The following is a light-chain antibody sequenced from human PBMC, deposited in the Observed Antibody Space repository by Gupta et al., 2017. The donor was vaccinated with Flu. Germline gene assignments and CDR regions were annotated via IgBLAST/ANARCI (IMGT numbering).Light chain of an antibody. J-gene: IGLJ3*02. CDR1: SSNIGNNF. CDR2: DNN. CDR3: GTWDTLSTGGV. Sequence: SSSNIGNNFVSCYQQVPGTAPKLLIYDNNKRPSEIPDRFSGSKSGTSATLDITGLQTGDEADYYCGTWDTLSTGGVFGGGTKLTVL. V-gene: IGLV1-51*01.